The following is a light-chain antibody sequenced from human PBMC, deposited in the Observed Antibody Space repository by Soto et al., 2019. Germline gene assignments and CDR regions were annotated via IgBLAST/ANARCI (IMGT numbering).Light chain of an antibody. CDR1: QSVSSN. Sequence: EIEMTQSPAFLSVSPGERATVSCRASQSVSSNLAWYQQKPGQAPRLLIHGASTRATGIPARFSGSGSGTAFTLTISSLQSEDFAVYYCQQYNNWPMYTFGQGTKLEIK. CDR2: GAS. CDR3: QQYNNWPMYT. J-gene: IGKJ2*01. V-gene: IGKV3-15*01.